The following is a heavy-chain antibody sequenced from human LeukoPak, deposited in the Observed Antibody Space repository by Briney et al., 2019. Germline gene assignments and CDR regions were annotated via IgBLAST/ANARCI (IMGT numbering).Heavy chain of an antibody. CDR3: ARGTVLRFLEWSFDY. CDR1: GYAFTSYD. CDR2: MNPNSGNT. J-gene: IGHJ4*02. D-gene: IGHD3-3*01. Sequence: ASVKVSCKASGYAFTSYDINWVRQATGQGLEWMGWMNPNSGNTGYAQKFQGRVTITRNTSISTAYMELSSLRSEDTAVYYCARGTVLRFLEWSFDYWGQGTLVTVSS. V-gene: IGHV1-8*03.